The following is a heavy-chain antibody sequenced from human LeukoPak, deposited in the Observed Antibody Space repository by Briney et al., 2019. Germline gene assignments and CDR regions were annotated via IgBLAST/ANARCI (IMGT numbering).Heavy chain of an antibody. CDR1: GYTFTSYD. J-gene: IGHJ5*02. D-gene: IGHD3-10*01. CDR3: ARDLVDSHYYGSGSPFDP. CDR2: MNPNSGNT. V-gene: IGHV1-8*01. Sequence: ASVKVSCKASGYTFTSYDINWVRQATGQGLEWMGWMNPNSGNTGYAQKFQGRVTMTRNTSISTAYMELSSLRSEDTAVYYCARDLVDSHYYGSGSPFDPWGQGTLVTVSS.